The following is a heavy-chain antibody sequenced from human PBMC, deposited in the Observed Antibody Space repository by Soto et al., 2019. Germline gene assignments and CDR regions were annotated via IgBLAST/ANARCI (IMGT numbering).Heavy chain of an antibody. CDR2: ISGSGGTT. Sequence: GGSLRLSCAASGFTFSSYAMSWVRQAPGKGLEWVSAISGSGGTTYYTDSVKGRFTISRDNSKNTLYLQMNSLRAEDTAVYYCARDHSLGWLLGCFDYWGQGTLVTVSS. CDR3: ARDHSLGWLLGCFDY. J-gene: IGHJ4*02. V-gene: IGHV3-23*01. D-gene: IGHD5-12*01. CDR1: GFTFSSYA.